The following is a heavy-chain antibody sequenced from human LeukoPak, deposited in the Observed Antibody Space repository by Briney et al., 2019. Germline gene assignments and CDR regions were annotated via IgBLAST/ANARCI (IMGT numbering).Heavy chain of an antibody. J-gene: IGHJ3*02. CDR3: ARHRDGYNSDAFDI. CDR2: IYTSGST. D-gene: IGHD5-24*01. CDR1: GGSISSYY. V-gene: IGHV4-4*07. Sequence: SETLSLTCTVSGGSISSYYWSWIRQPAGKGLEWIGHIYTSGSTNYNPSLKSRVTMSVDTSKNQFSLKLSSVTAADTAVYYCARHRDGYNSDAFDIWGQGTMVTVSS.